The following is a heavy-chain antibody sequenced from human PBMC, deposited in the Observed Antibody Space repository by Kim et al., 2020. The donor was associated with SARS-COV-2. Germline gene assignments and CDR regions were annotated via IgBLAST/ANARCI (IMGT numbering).Heavy chain of an antibody. V-gene: IGHV4-34*01. CDR2: INHSGST. CDR1: GGSFSGYY. Sequence: SETLSLTCAFYGGSFSGYYWSWIRQPPGKGLEWIGEINHSGSTNYNPSLKSRVTISVDTSKNQFSLKLSSVSNADTAVYYCARVRLLIPIYYYYGMDVWGQGTTVTVSS. J-gene: IGHJ6*02. D-gene: IGHD3-22*01. CDR3: ARVRLLIPIYYYYGMDV.